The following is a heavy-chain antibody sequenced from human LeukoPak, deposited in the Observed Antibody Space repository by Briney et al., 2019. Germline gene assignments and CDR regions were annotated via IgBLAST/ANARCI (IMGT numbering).Heavy chain of an antibody. Sequence: GGSLRLSCVVSGISLSNYAMTWVRQAPGKGLEWVSAISGSGGSTYYADSVKGRFTISRDNSKNTLYLQMNSLRAEDTAVYYCAKPQSGSYLTDTWGQGTLVTVSS. D-gene: IGHD1-26*01. J-gene: IGHJ5*02. CDR2: ISGSGGST. CDR1: GISLSNYA. V-gene: IGHV3-23*01. CDR3: AKPQSGSYLTDT.